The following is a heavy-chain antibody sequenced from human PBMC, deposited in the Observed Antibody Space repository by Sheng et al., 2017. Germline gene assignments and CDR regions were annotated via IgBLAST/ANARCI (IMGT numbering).Heavy chain of an antibody. CDR1: GFTFSRYE. CDR3: ARGDYIWGSSKWFFDY. Sequence: EVQLVESGGDLVQPGGSLRLSCAVSGFTFSRYELHWVRQAPGKGLEWVSHIGTSDTTIYYADSVKGRFTISRDNATNSLFLQMDSLRAEDTAVYYCARGDYIWGSSKWFFDYWGQGTLVTVSS. J-gene: IGHJ4*02. V-gene: IGHV3-48*03. D-gene: IGHD3-16*01. CDR2: IGTSDTTI.